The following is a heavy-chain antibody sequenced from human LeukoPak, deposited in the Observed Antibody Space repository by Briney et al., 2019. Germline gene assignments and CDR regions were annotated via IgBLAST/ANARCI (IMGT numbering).Heavy chain of an antibody. J-gene: IGHJ4*02. CDR3: AKDLGGSATTV. CDR2: ISWSGDRM. D-gene: IGHD2-2*01. CDR1: GFTFEDHV. Sequence: GGSLRLSCAASGFTFEDHVMHWVRQAPGKGLEWVSSISWSGDRMGYADAVKGRFTISRDNAKNSLFLQMDSLRVEDTALYYCAKDLGGSATTVWGQGTLVIVSS. V-gene: IGHV3-9*01.